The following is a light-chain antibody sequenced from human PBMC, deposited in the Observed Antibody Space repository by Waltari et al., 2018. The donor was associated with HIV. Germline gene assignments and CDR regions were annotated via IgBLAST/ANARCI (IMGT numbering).Light chain of an antibody. CDR3: QSYDSSLSGSV. V-gene: IGLV1-40*01. J-gene: IGLJ2*01. CDR2: GNS. CDR1: SSNIGAGYD. Sequence: QSVLTQPPSVSGAPGPRVTISCTGSSSNIGAGYDVHWYQQLPGTAPKLLIYGNSNRPSGVPDRFSGSKSGTSASLAITGLQAEDEAEYYCQSYDSSLSGSVFGGGTKLTVL.